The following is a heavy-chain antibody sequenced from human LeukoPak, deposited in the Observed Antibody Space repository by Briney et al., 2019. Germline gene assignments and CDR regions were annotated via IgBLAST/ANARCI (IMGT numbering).Heavy chain of an antibody. CDR2: INPNSGGT. Sequence: ASVKVSCKASGYTFTGYYMHWVRQAPGQGLEWMGRINPNSGGTNYAQKFQGRVTMTRDTSISTAYMELSRLRSDDTAVYYCARDFERFDSSGYYSRFDYWGQGTLVTVSS. V-gene: IGHV1-2*06. CDR3: ARDFERFDSSGYYSRFDY. D-gene: IGHD3-22*01. CDR1: GYTFTGYY. J-gene: IGHJ4*02.